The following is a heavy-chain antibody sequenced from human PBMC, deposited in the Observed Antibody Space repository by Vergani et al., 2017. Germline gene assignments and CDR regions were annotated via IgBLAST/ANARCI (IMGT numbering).Heavy chain of an antibody. D-gene: IGHD3-3*01. V-gene: IGHV4-38-2*01. Sequence: QVQLQESGPGLVKPSETLSLTCAVSGYSISSGYYWGWIRQPPGKGLEWIGSIYHSGSTYYNPSLKSRVTISVDTSKNQFSLKLSSVTAADTAVYYCARIRTMFGVVLLPFDYWGQGTLVTVSS. J-gene: IGHJ4*02. CDR3: ARIRTMFGVVLLPFDY. CDR1: GYSISSGYY. CDR2: IYHSGST.